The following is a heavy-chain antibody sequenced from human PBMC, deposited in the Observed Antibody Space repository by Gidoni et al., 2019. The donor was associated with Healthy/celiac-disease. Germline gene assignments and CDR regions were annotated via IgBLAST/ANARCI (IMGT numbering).Heavy chain of an antibody. CDR3: ARDSFLYSGSYDY. CDR2: MSSSINYI. V-gene: IGHV3-21*01. J-gene: IGHJ4*02. D-gene: IGHD1-26*01. Sequence: EVQLVESGGGLVKPGGSRGLSCAASGFTFSSYSMNWVRQAPGKGLEWVSSMSSSINYIYYADSVKGRFTISRDNAKNSLYLQMNSLRAEDTAVYYCARDSFLYSGSYDYWGQGTLVTVSS. CDR1: GFTFSSYS.